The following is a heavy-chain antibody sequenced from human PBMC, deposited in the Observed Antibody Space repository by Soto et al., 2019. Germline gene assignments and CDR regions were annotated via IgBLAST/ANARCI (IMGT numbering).Heavy chain of an antibody. CDR2: ISGSGGHT. CDR1: GFPFSGYA. J-gene: IGHJ3*02. V-gene: IGHV3-23*01. Sequence: EMQLLESGGGLVQPGGSLRLSCVASGFPFSGYAMSWVRQTPGKGLEWVSGISGSGGHTYYADSVKGRFTISSDNSNNTLSLQMHVLRFEDTAVYFCAKGGYYSRFDTWGQGTMVTVSA. D-gene: IGHD3-16*01. CDR3: AKGGYYSRFDT.